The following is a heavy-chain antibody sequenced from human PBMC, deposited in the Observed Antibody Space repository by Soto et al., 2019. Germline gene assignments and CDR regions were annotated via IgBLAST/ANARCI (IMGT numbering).Heavy chain of an antibody. CDR1: GDSITSSCSATNCY. D-gene: IGHD3-10*01. Sequence: SETLSLTCTVSGDSITSSCSATNCYWAWIRQPPGKGLEWIGSIYYSGSTYYNPSLTSRVTISVDTSKNQFSLKLSSVTAADTAVYYCVRAPMVRGVMGRYYGMDVWGQGTTVTVSS. CDR2: IYYSGST. J-gene: IGHJ6*02. V-gene: IGHV4-39*01. CDR3: VRAPMVRGVMGRYYGMDV.